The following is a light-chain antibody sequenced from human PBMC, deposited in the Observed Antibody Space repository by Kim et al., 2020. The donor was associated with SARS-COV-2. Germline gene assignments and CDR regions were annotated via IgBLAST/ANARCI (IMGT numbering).Light chain of an antibody. CDR3: HVWDSSNDHRV. V-gene: IGLV3-21*04. CDR1: NIVSKN. CDR2: YDS. J-gene: IGLJ3*02. Sequence: SYELTQPPSVAVDPGKTARITCGGDNIVSKNVHWYQHRPGQAPVLVINYDSDRPSGIPERFSGSNSGNTATLTISGVEAGDEADYYCHVWDSSNDHRVFGGGTKLTVL.